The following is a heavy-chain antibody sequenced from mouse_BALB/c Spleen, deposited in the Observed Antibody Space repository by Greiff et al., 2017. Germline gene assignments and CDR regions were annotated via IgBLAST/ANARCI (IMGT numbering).Heavy chain of an antibody. CDR2: INPSTGYT. CDR1: GYTFTSYW. J-gene: IGHJ3*01. D-gene: IGHD1-1*01. V-gene: IGHV1-7*01. CDR3: AREGTTVVEGFAY. Sequence: VKLVESGAELAKPGASVKMSCKASGYTFTSYWMHWVKQRPGQGLEWIGYINPSTGYTEYNQKFKDKATLTADKSSSTAYMQLSSLTSEDSAVYYCAREGTTVVEGFAYWGQGTLVTVSA.